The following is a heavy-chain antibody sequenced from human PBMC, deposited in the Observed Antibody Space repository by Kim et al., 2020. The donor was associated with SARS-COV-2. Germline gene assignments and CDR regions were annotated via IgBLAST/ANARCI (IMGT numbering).Heavy chain of an antibody. CDR3: ARGRYSSSWYYFDY. D-gene: IGHD6-13*01. Sequence: SETLSLTCAVYGGSFSGYYWSWIRQPPGKGLEWIGEINHSGSTNYNPSLKSRVTISVDTSKNQFSLKLSSVTAADTAVYYCARGRYSSSWYYFDYWGQGTLVTVSS. V-gene: IGHV4-34*01. CDR1: GGSFSGYY. CDR2: INHSGST. J-gene: IGHJ4*02.